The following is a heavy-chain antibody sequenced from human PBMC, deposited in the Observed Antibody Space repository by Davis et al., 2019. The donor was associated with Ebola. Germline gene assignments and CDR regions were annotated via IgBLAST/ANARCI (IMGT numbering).Heavy chain of an antibody. J-gene: IGHJ6*02. CDR3: VRGTWFGGLRAYYYGMDV. CDR1: GFSFSSYA. D-gene: IGHD3-10*01. V-gene: IGHV3-33*01. CDR2: ISYDGRNK. Sequence: GGSLRLSCAASGFSFSSYAMHWVRQAPGKGLEWVAFISYDGRNKYYADSVKGRFSISRDDAKDSLYLQMNSLRVEDTAVYYCVRGTWFGGLRAYYYGMDVWGQGTTVTVSS.